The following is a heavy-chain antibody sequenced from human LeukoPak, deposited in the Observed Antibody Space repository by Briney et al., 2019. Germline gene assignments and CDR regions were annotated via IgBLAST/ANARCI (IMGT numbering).Heavy chain of an antibody. CDR2: FDPEDGET. CDR1: GYTLTELS. D-gene: IGHD6-13*01. CDR3: ATDGQPRAPYSSTVYGMDV. V-gene: IGHV1-24*01. Sequence: ASVKVSCKVSGYTLTELSMHWVRQAPGKGLEWMGGFDPEDGETIYAQKFQGRVTMTEDTSTDTAYMELSSLRSEDTAVYYCATDGQPRAPYSSTVYGMDVWGQGTTVTVSS. J-gene: IGHJ6*02.